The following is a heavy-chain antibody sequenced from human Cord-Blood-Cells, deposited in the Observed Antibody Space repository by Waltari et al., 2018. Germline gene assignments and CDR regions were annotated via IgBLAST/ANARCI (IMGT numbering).Heavy chain of an antibody. Sequence: QVQLQQWGAGLLKPSETLSLTCAVYGGSFSGSYWSWIRQPPGKGLEWIGEINHSGSTNYNPSLKSRVTISVDTSKNQFSLKLSSVTAADTAVYYCARGPRDIVVVAAYFDYWGQGTLVTVSS. CDR2: INHSGST. CDR1: GGSFSGSY. J-gene: IGHJ4*02. D-gene: IGHD2-15*01. CDR3: ARGPRDIVVVAAYFDY. V-gene: IGHV4-34*01.